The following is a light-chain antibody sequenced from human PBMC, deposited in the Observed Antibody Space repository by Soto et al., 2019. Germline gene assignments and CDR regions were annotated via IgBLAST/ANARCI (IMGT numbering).Light chain of an antibody. V-gene: IGKV3-20*01. Sequence: EVVLTQSPGTLSLSPGERATLSCRASQSVSSSYLAWYQQKPGQAPRLLIYGASSRATGIPDRFSGSGSETDFTLTISSLQPEDFATYYCQQSYSTQFAFGPGTKVDIK. J-gene: IGKJ3*01. CDR1: QSVSSSY. CDR2: GAS. CDR3: QQSYSTQFA.